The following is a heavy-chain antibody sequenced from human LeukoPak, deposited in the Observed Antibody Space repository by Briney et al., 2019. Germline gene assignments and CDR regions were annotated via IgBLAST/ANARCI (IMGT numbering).Heavy chain of an antibody. CDR3: ARDLQRSRMDV. V-gene: IGHV3-48*03. CDR2: ITSSGSTI. Sequence: GGSLRLSCAASGFTFSSYEMNWVRQAPGKGLEWVSYITSSGSTIHYADSVKGRFTISRDNAKNSLYLQMNSLRAEDTAVYYCARDLQRSRMDVWGQGTTVTVSS. D-gene: IGHD6-13*01. J-gene: IGHJ6*02. CDR1: GFTFSSYE.